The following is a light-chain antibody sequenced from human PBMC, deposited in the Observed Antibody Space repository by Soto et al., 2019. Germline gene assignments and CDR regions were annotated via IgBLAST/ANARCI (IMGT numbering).Light chain of an antibody. J-gene: IGKJ1*01. CDR1: QSVNRN. CDR2: AAS. V-gene: IGKV3-15*01. Sequence: EIAMTQSPATLSVSPGERATLSCRASQSVNRNLAWYQQKPGQAPRLLISAASTRATGIPARFSGSGSETEFTLTISSLQSEDFAVYYCQQYNNWWTFGQGTKVEMK. CDR3: QQYNNWWT.